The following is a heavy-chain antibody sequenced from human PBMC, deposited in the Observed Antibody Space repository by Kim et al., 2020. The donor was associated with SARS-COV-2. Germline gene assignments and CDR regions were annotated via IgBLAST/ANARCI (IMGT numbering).Heavy chain of an antibody. CDR2: ISSSGSTI. D-gene: IGHD7-27*01. J-gene: IGHJ6*02. CDR1: GFTFSDYY. CDR3: ASSPTGVEGYYYYYGMDV. Sequence: GGSLRLSCAASGFTFSDYYMSWIRQAPGKGLEWVSYISSSGSTIYYADSVKGRFTISRDNAKNSLYLQMNSLRAEDMAVYYCASSPTGVEGYYYYYGMDVWGQGTTVTVSS. V-gene: IGHV3-11*01.